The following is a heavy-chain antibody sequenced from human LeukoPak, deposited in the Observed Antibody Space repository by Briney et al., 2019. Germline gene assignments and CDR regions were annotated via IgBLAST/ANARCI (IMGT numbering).Heavy chain of an antibody. V-gene: IGHV3-21*06. CDR1: GFTFRSYW. CDR3: ARGGYSYDY. Sequence: PGGSLRLSCAASGFTFRSYWMNWVRQAPGKGLEWVSSISGSSSSIYYADSVKGRFTISRDNAKNSLYLQMNSLRAEDTAVYYCARGGYSYDYWGQGTLVTVSS. D-gene: IGHD5-18*01. J-gene: IGHJ4*02. CDR2: ISGSSSSI.